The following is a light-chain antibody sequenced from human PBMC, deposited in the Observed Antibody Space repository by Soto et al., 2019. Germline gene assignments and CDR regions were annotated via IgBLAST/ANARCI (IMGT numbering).Light chain of an antibody. CDR1: SSDVGGYDY. Sequence: QSALTQPASVSGSPGQSITISCTGTSSDVGGYDYVSWYQHHPGKAPKLMIYEVSNRPSGVSNRFSGSKSGYTASLTISGLQAEDEADYYCSSYRSSNTVVFGGGTKVTVL. CDR3: SSYRSSNTVV. V-gene: IGLV2-14*01. J-gene: IGLJ2*01. CDR2: EVS.